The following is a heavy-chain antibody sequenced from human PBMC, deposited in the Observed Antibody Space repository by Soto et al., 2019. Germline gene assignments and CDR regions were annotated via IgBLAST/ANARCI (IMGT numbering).Heavy chain of an antibody. Sequence: EVQLVESGGGLVQPGGSLRLSCEASGFTFSTFWMHCVRQAPGKGLVWVSRINSDGSSTNYADSVKGRVTISRDNAKHTLYLQLNSLRPEDTAVYYCARDFEYWGQGTLVTVSS. V-gene: IGHV3-74*01. CDR3: ARDFEY. J-gene: IGHJ4*02. CDR2: INSDGSST. CDR1: GFTFSTFW.